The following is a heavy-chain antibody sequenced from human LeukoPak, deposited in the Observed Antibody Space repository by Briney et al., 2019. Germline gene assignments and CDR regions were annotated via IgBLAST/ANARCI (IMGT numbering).Heavy chain of an antibody. V-gene: IGHV3-7*01. J-gene: IGHJ4*02. CDR2: INQDGSQK. Sequence: QSGGSLRLSCAASGFTFGSCWMNWVRQTPGKGLEWVANINQDGSQKFYVDSVKGRFTISRDNANNSLYLQMNSLRAEDTAVYYCAGDWSVRYFDYWGQGALVTVSS. CDR1: GFTFGSCW. D-gene: IGHD6-6*01. CDR3: AGDWSVRYFDY.